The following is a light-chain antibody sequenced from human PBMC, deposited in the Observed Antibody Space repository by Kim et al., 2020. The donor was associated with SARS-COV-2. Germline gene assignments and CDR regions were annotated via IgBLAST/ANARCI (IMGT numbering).Light chain of an antibody. CDR1: QSVTRDH. Sequence: EIVLTQSPGTLSLSPGERATLSCRASQSVTRDHLAWYQQKPGQAPRLLIYAASSRVTGIPDRFSGSGSGTDFTLTITRLEPVDFAVYYCQRYGNSPSLTFGGGTKLEI. CDR2: AAS. CDR3: QRYGNSPSLT. V-gene: IGKV3-20*01. J-gene: IGKJ4*01.